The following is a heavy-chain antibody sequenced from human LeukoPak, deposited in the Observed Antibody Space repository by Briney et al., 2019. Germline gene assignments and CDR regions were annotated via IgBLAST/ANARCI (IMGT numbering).Heavy chain of an antibody. CDR1: GFTFSNYR. CDR2: IKQDGSEK. Sequence: GGSLRLSCAASGFTFSNYRMSWVRQAPGKGLEWVANIKQDGSEKYYVDSVKGRFTISRDNAKNSLYLQMNSLRAEDTAVYYCARDSILRYFDWQYNWFDPWGQGTLVTVSS. J-gene: IGHJ5*02. CDR3: ARDSILRYFDWQYNWFDP. D-gene: IGHD3-9*01. V-gene: IGHV3-7*01.